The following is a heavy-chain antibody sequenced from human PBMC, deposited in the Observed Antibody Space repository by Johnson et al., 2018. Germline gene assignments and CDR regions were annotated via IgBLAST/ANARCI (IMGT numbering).Heavy chain of an antibody. V-gene: IGHV1-69*01. J-gene: IGHJ6*02. CDR1: GGTFSSYA. Sequence: VQLVESGAEVKKPGSSVKVSCKASGGTFSSYAISWVQQAPGQGLEWMGGIIPIFGTANYAQKFQGRVTITADESTSTAYMELSSLRSEDTAVYYCARKDIVVVPAAISHYYGMDVWGQGTTVTVSS. CDR2: IIPIFGTA. CDR3: ARKDIVVVPAAISHYYGMDV. D-gene: IGHD2-2*02.